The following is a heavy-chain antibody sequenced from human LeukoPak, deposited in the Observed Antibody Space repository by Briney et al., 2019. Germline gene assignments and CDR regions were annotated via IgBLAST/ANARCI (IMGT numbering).Heavy chain of an antibody. D-gene: IGHD6-13*01. V-gene: IGHV3-23*01. CDR1: GFTLSRYA. CDR3: AKDIAAAVPLSLFDP. CDR2: ISGSGGST. J-gene: IGHJ5*02. Sequence: PGGSLRLSCAVSGFTLSRYAMSWVHQAPGKGLEWVSAISGSGGSTYYADSVKGRFTISRDNSKNTLYLQMNSLRAEDTGVYCCAKDIAAAVPLSLFDPWGEGNLVTVSS.